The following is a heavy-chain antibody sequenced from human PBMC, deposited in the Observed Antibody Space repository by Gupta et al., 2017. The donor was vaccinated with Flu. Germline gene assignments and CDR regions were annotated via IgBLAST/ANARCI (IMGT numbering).Heavy chain of an antibody. J-gene: IGHJ6*03. CDR3: ARFKGGYCSSTSCQNLYDYYYYMDV. V-gene: IGHV1-69*01. D-gene: IGHD2-2*01. CDR1: GGTFSRYD. CDR2: IIPIFGTA. Sequence: QVQLVQSGAEVKKPGSSVKVSCKASGGTFSRYDISWVRQASGQGLAGMGGIIPIFGTANYAQKFQGRVTITADESTSTAYMELSSLRSEDTAVYYCARFKGGYCSSTSCQNLYDYYYYMDVWGKGTTVTVSS.